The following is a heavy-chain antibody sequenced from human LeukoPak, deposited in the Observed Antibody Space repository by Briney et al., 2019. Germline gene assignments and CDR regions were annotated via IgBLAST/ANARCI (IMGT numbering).Heavy chain of an antibody. CDR3: ARDTDYSNYRWFDP. CDR1: GGSISSYY. D-gene: IGHD4-11*01. CDR2: IYYSGST. Sequence: PSETLSLTCTVSGGSISSYYWSWIRQPPGKGLEWIGYIYYSGSTNYNPSLKSRVTILVDTSKNQFSLKLSSVTAADTAVYYCARDTDYSNYRWFDPWGQGTLVTVSS. V-gene: IGHV4-59*01. J-gene: IGHJ5*02.